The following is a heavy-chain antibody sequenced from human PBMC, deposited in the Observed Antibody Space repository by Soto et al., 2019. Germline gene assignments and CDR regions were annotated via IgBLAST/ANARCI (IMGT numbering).Heavy chain of an antibody. V-gene: IGHV3-30-3*01. CDR3: ARDERVPRYYYDSSGYYVGFNNPDY. D-gene: IGHD3-22*01. CDR2: ISYDGSNK. CDR1: GFTFSSYA. J-gene: IGHJ4*02. Sequence: QVQLVESGGGVVQPGRSLRLSCAASGFTFSSYAMHWVRQAPGKGLEWVAVISYDGSNKYYADSVKGRFTISRDNSKNTLYLQMNSLRAEDTAVYYCARDERVPRYYYDSSGYYVGFNNPDYWGQGTLVTVSS.